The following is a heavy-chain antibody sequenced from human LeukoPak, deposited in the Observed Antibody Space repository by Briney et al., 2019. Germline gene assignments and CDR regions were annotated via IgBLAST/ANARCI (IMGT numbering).Heavy chain of an antibody. CDR1: GFTFSSYA. Sequence: PGGSLRLSCAASGFTFSSYAMSWVRQAPGKGLEWVSTISGNGVSTYYADSVKGRFTISRDNSKNTLYLQMNSLRAEDTAVYYCALRWNYETGQASFQFDYWGQGTLVTVSS. V-gene: IGHV3-23*01. CDR3: ALRWNYETGQASFQFDY. J-gene: IGHJ4*02. CDR2: ISGNGVST. D-gene: IGHD1-7*01.